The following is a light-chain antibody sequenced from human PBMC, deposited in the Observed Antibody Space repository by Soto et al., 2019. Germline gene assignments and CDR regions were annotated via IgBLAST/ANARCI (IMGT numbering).Light chain of an antibody. CDR2: GVN. J-gene: IGLJ1*01. V-gene: IGLV2-14*01. CDR3: SSYTTGSTLPWV. CDR1: SNDIGTYEY. Sequence: QSVLTQPASVSGSPGQSITISCTGSSNDIGTYEYVSWHQHHPGRAHKLIIFGVNDRPSGISDRFSGSKSGNTASLTIFGLQLEDAAVYYCSSYTTGSTLPWVFGTGTKVTVL.